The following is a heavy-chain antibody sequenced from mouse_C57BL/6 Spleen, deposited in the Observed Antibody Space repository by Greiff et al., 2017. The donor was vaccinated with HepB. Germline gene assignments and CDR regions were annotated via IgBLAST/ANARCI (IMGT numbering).Heavy chain of an antibody. CDR1: GFTFSSYA. CDR3: ARLYGSTPYFDY. Sequence: EVKLQESGGGLVKPGGSLKLSCAASGFTFSSYAMSWVRQTPEKRLEWVATISDGGSYTYYPDNVKGRFTISRDNAKNNLYLQMSHLKSEDTAMYYCARLYGSTPYFDYWGQGTTLTVSS. J-gene: IGHJ2*01. CDR2: ISDGGSYT. D-gene: IGHD1-1*01. V-gene: IGHV5-4*03.